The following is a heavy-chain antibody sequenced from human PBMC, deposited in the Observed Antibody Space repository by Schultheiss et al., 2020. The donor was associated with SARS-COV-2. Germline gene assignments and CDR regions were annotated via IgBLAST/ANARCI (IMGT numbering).Heavy chain of an antibody. V-gene: IGHV4-4*02. CDR3: ARQRGYFDY. Sequence: SETLSLTCAVSGGSISSGNWWSWVRQPPGKGLEWIGYIYYSGSTNYNPSLKSRVTISVDTSKNQFSLKLSSVTAADTAVYYCARQRGYFDYWGQGTLVTVSS. CDR1: GGSISSGNW. J-gene: IGHJ4*02. CDR2: IYYSGST. D-gene: IGHD3-16*01.